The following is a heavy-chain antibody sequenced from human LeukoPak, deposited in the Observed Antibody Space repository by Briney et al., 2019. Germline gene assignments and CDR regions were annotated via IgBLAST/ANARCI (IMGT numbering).Heavy chain of an antibody. CDR3: AKSTTVTDLGDY. CDR1: GFTFSSYA. CDR2: ISGSGGST. Sequence: GGSLRPSCAASGFTFSSYAMSWVRRAPGKGLGWVSAISGSGGSTYYADSVKGRFTISRDNSKNTLYLQMNSLRAEDTAVYYCAKSTTVTDLGDYWGQGTLVTVSS. V-gene: IGHV3-23*01. J-gene: IGHJ4*02. D-gene: IGHD4-17*01.